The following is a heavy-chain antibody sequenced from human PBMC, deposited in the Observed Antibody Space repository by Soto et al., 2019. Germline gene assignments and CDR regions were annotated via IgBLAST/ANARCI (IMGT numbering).Heavy chain of an antibody. CDR2: ISGNGGST. Sequence: GGSLRLSCVASGFTFNNFAMSWVRQAPGKGLEWVSTISGNGGSTYYADSVKGRFTISRDNSKNTLYLQVNSLRAEDTAVYSCAKFGGGYYTSRYFDYWGQGTLVTVSS. V-gene: IGHV3-23*01. CDR3: AKFGGGYYTSRYFDY. D-gene: IGHD2-21*01. J-gene: IGHJ4*02. CDR1: GFTFNNFA.